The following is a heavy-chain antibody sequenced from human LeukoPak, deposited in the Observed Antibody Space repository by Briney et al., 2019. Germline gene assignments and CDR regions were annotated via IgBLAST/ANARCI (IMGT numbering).Heavy chain of an antibody. D-gene: IGHD3-10*01. CDR1: GFTFDDYG. CDR3: ASSKLWFGELNYFDY. CDR2: ISVSGGST. Sequence: PGGSLRLSCAASGFTFDDYGMNWVRQAPGKGLEWVSVISVSGGSTYYADSVKGRFTISRDNSKNTLYLQMNSLRAEDTAVYYCASSKLWFGELNYFDYWGQGTLVTVSS. J-gene: IGHJ4*02. V-gene: IGHV3-23*01.